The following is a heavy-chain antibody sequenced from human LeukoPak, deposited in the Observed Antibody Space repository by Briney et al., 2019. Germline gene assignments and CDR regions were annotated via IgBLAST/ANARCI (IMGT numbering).Heavy chain of an antibody. J-gene: IGHJ5*02. V-gene: IGHV4-38-2*02. CDR3: AREGYGNP. Sequence: SETLSLTCTVSGYSISSGHYWGWIRQPPGKGLEWTGSIYRSGNTFYNPSLKSRVTISVDTSKNQFSLKLSSVTAADTAVYYCAREGYGNPWGQGTLVTVSS. CDR1: GYSISSGHY. CDR2: IYRSGNT. D-gene: IGHD4-17*01.